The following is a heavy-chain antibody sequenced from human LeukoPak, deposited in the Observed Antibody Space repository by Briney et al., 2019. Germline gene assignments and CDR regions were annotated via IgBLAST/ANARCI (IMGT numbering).Heavy chain of an antibody. J-gene: IGHJ4*02. CDR2: IYTSGST. CDR3: ARAYSSTWYGYFDY. Sequence: SETLSLTCTVSGGSISSYYWSWIRQPAGKGLEWIGRIYTSGSTNYNPSLKSRVTMSVDTSKRQFSLELTSVTAADTAVYYCARAYSSTWYGYFDYWGQGSLVTVSS. V-gene: IGHV4-4*07. D-gene: IGHD6-13*01. CDR1: GGSISSYY.